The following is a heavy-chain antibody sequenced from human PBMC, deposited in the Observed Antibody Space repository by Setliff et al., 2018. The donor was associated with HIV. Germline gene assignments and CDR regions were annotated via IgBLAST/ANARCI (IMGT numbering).Heavy chain of an antibody. D-gene: IGHD3-3*01. CDR3: ARRGRFMGWFDP. J-gene: IGHJ5*02. V-gene: IGHV4-4*09. CDR1: GGSFSNFF. Sequence: SETLSLTCTVSGGSFSNFFWNWIRQPPGKGLEWIGYINSSGTTNYNPSPKSRVNISIDPSKNHFTLRLSSVTVADTAVYYCARRGRFMGWFDPWGQGSLVTVS. CDR2: INSSGTT.